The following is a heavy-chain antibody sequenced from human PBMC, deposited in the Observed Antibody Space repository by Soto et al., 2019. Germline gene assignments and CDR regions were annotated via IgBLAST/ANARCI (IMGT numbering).Heavy chain of an antibody. D-gene: IGHD2-8*01. CDR2: IYYSGST. CDR3: AREMVYAQKYYFDY. CDR1: CGSIISGDYY. V-gene: IGHV4-30-4*01. J-gene: IGHJ4*02. Sequence: SETLSLTCTFSCGSIISGDYYWSWIRQPPGKGLEWIGYIYYSGSTYYNPSLKSRVTISVDTSKNQFSLKLSSVTAADTAVYYCAREMVYAQKYYFDYWGQGTLVTVSS.